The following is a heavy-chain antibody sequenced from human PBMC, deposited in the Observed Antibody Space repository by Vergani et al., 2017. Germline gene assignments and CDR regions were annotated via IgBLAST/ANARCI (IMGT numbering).Heavy chain of an antibody. CDR3: AKDTGIADRPLGKRYYMDV. Sequence: EVQLVESGGGLVQPGRSLRLSCAASGFTFDDYAMHWVRQAPGTGLEWVSGISWNSGNIDHADSVKGRFPISRDNAKNPLYLQMNSLRAEDTALYYCAKDTGIADRPLGKRYYMDVWGKGTTVTVSS. CDR2: ISWNSGNI. V-gene: IGHV3-9*01. J-gene: IGHJ6*03. CDR1: GFTFDDYA. D-gene: IGHD6-6*01.